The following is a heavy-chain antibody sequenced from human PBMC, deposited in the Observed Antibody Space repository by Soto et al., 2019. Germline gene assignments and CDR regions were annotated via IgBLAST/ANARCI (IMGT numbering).Heavy chain of an antibody. CDR3: ARVMGILRSYGPRAYYFDY. D-gene: IGHD5-18*01. CDR2: ISSSGSTL. Sequence: GGSLRLSCAASGFTFSDYYMSWIRQAPGKGLEWVSYISSSGSTLYYADSVKGRFTISRDNAKNSLYLQMNSLRAEDTAVYYCARVMGILRSYGPRAYYFDYWGQGTLVTVSS. V-gene: IGHV3-11*01. J-gene: IGHJ4*02. CDR1: GFTFSDYY.